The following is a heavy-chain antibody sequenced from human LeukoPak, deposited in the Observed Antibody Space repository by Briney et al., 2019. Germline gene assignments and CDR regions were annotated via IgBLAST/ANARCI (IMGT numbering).Heavy chain of an antibody. CDR1: GFTFSSYA. D-gene: IGHD3-10*01. CDR2: ISYDGSNK. CDR3: ARGSLTMVRGGGNDY. Sequence: PGGSLRLSCAASGFTFSSYAMHWVRQAPGKGLEWVAVISYDGSNKYYADSVKGRFTISRDNSKNTLYLQMNSLRAEDTAVYYCARGSLTMVRGGGNDYWGQGTLVTVSS. V-gene: IGHV3-30-3*01. J-gene: IGHJ4*02.